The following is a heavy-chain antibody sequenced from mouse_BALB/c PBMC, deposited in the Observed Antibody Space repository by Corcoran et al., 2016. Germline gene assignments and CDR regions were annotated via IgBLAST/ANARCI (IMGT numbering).Heavy chain of an antibody. CDR3: ARSGPSSGCSFAY. Sequence: QVQLQQSGAELMKPGASVKISCKATGYTFSSYWIEWVKQRPGHGLEWIGEILPGSGSTNYNEKFKGKATFTADTSSNTAYMQLSSLTSEDSAVYYCARSGPSSGCSFAYWGQGTLVTVSA. V-gene: IGHV1-9*01. CDR2: ILPGSGST. J-gene: IGHJ3*01. D-gene: IGHD3-1*01. CDR1: GYTFSSYW.